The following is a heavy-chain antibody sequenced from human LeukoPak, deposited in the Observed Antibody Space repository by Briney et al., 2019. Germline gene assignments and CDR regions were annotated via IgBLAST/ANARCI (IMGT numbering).Heavy chain of an antibody. V-gene: IGHV1-24*01. J-gene: IGHJ4*02. Sequence: ASVKVSCKVSEYTLTGLSVHWVRQAPGKGLEWMGGFDPEDGETIYAQKFQGRVTMTEDTSTDTAYMELSSLRSEDTAVYYCATSMVVAAVIDYWGQGTLVTVSS. CDR2: FDPEDGET. CDR3: ATSMVVAAVIDY. D-gene: IGHD2-15*01. CDR1: EYTLTGLS.